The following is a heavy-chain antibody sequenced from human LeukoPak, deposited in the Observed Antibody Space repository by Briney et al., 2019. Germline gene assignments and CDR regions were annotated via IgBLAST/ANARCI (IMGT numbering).Heavy chain of an antibody. CDR3: ARQWLRTTRQDY. D-gene: IGHD5-12*01. CDR2: INHSGST. J-gene: IGHJ4*02. V-gene: IGHV4-34*01. Sequence: PSETLSLTCAVYGGSFSGYYWSWIRQLPGKGLEWIGEINHSGSTNYNPSLKSRVTISVDTSKNQFSLKLSSVTAADTAVYYCARQWLRTTRQDYWGQGTLVTVSS. CDR1: GGSFSGYY.